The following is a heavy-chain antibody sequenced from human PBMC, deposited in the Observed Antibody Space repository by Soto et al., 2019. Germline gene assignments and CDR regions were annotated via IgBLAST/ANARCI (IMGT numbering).Heavy chain of an antibody. J-gene: IGHJ5*02. CDR1: GFTFSSYS. CDR2: ISSSSSYI. CDR3: ARDKRGILWFGELFSDDWFDP. V-gene: IGHV3-21*01. D-gene: IGHD3-10*01. Sequence: GGSLRLSCAASGFTFSSYSMNWVRQAPGKGLEWVSSISSSSSYIYYADSVKGRFTISRDNAKNSLYLQMNSLRAEDTAVYYCARDKRGILWFGELFSDDWFDPWGQGTLVPVSS.